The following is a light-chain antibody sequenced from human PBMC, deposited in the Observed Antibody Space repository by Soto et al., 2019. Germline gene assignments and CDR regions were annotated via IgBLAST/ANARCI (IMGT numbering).Light chain of an antibody. CDR2: TSF. J-gene: IGKJ4*02. CDR1: QSIGTF. V-gene: IGKV1-39*01. CDR3: PQASGAEWP. Sequence: DIRMTQSPSSLSACFGDRVSITCRASQSIGTFLNWYQQKPGEAPNLLIHTSFTLYSGVPSRFSGTGSGTDFTLTIISLQHEYFATYFCPQASGAEWPFGEGTKVEIK.